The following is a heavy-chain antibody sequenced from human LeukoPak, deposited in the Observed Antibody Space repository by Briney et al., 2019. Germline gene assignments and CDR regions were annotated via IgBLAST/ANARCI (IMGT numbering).Heavy chain of an antibody. V-gene: IGHV3-20*04. CDR2: INWNSGIT. J-gene: IGHJ4*02. D-gene: IGHD3-22*01. Sequence: PGESLRLSCAASGFNFDEHGMNWVRQAPGKGLEWVSGINWNSGITGYADSVKGRFTISRDNAKNSVYLQMNNLGAEDTAVYYCARDRLGDYDHSGYYDKWGQGTLVTVSS. CDR1: GFNFDEHG. CDR3: ARDRLGDYDHSGYYDK.